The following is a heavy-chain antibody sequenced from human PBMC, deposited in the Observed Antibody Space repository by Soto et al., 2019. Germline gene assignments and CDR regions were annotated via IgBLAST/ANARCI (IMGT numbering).Heavy chain of an antibody. J-gene: IGHJ4*02. CDR1: GGYITSDSYY. CDR2: IYFSGNT. Sequence: SETLSLTXTVSGGYITSDSYYWAWIRQPPGKGLEWIGSIYFSGNTYYNSALKSRLAISIDMSKNQFSLSLSSVTDADTAVYYCARHLAESGYDLNYWGQGTPVTVSS. V-gene: IGHV4-39*01. CDR3: ARHLAESGYDLNY. D-gene: IGHD5-12*01.